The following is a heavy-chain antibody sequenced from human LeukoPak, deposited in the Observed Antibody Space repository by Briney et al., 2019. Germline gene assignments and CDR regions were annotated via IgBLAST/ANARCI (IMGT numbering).Heavy chain of an antibody. CDR1: GFTFSSYE. CDR3: ARDLRVGAISFDY. V-gene: IGHV3-48*03. Sequence: PGGSLRLSCAASGFTFSSYEMNWVRQAPGKGLEWGSYISGSGSTIYYAASVKGRFTISRDNAKNSLYLQMNSLRAEDTAVYYCARDLRVGAISFDYWGQGTLVTVSS. J-gene: IGHJ4*02. D-gene: IGHD1-26*01. CDR2: ISGSGSTI.